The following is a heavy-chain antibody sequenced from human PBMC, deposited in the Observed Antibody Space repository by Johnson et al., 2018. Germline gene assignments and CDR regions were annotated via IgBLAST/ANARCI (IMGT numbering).Heavy chain of an antibody. J-gene: IGHJ3*02. CDR2: IWYDGSNK. Sequence: QVQLVQSGGGVVQPGRSXRLSCAASGFTFSSYGMHWVRQAPGKGLEWVAVIWYDGSNKYYADSVKGRFTLSRDNSKNTMYLQMNSLRAEDTAVYYCAKGTAEQWLVFAFDIWGQGTMVTVSS. CDR1: GFTFSSYG. CDR3: AKGTAEQWLVFAFDI. V-gene: IGHV3-33*06. D-gene: IGHD6-19*01.